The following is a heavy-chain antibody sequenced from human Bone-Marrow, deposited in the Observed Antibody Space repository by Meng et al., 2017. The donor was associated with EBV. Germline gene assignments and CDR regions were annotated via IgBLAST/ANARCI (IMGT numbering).Heavy chain of an antibody. CDR2: ISYDGGNK. CDR1: GFTFSRYA. D-gene: IGHD4-23*01. J-gene: IGHJ4*02. Sequence: QVHLVGFGGGVVQPGRSLRLSGAASGFTFSRYAMHWVRQAPGKGLEWVAIISYDGGNKYYADSVKGRFTISRDNSKNTLYLQMNSLRPEDTAVYYCATATDGGNIDYWGQGTLVTVSS. V-gene: IGHV3-30-3*01. CDR3: ATATDGGNIDY.